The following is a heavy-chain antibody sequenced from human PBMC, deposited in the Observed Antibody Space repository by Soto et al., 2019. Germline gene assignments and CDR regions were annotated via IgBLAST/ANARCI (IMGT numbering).Heavy chain of an antibody. D-gene: IGHD3-3*01. J-gene: IGHJ5*02. Sequence: QVHLQESGPGLVKPSETPSLTCSVSGGTISGYYWTWIRQPAGKGLEWIGRIYSSGNTKYNPSLQSRVTMSLDTSNNQFSLRLTSVTAADTAVYYRARGPRFSDWFDPWGQGTLVTVSS. CDR2: IYSSGNT. CDR1: GGTISGYY. CDR3: ARGPRFSDWFDP. V-gene: IGHV4-4*07.